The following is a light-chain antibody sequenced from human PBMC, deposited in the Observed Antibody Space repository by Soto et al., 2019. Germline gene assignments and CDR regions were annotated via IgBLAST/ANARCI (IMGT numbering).Light chain of an antibody. CDR1: QSITTR. J-gene: IGKJ5*01. CDR3: QNYGGSPIT. Sequence: EIVLTQSPDTLSLSPGGRATLSCRASQSITTRLAWYQQKPGQPPRLLISGASVRASGVPVRITGSGSGTDFTLTISRLEPEDFAVYYCQNYGGSPITFGLGTRPEIK. CDR2: GAS. V-gene: IGKV3-20*01.